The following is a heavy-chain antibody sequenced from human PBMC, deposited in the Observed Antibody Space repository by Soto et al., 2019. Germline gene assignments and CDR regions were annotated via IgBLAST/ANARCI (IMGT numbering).Heavy chain of an antibody. Sequence: SGPTLVNPTQTLTLTCTFSGFSLSTSGVGVGWIRQPPGKALEWLALIYWNDDKRYSPSLKSRLTITKDTSKNQVVLTMTNMDPVDTATYYCARPQPLGYCSGGSCYFDYWAQGTLVTVSS. CDR3: ARPQPLGYCSGGSCYFDY. D-gene: IGHD2-15*01. J-gene: IGHJ4*02. V-gene: IGHV2-5*01. CDR1: GFSLSTSGVG. CDR2: IYWNDDK.